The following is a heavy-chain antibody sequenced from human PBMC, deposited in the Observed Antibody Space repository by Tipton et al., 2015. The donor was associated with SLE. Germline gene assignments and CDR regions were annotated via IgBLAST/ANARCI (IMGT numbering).Heavy chain of an antibody. J-gene: IGHJ3*02. D-gene: IGHD2-21*01. CDR2: INSDGRST. CDR3: ARELIVRPGRQTDALDI. Sequence: GSLRLSCAASGFTFSSHWMHWVRQAPGKGLVWVSRINSDGRSTSYADSVKGRFTISRDNAKNTLYLQMNSLGAEDTAVYYCARELIVRPGRQTDALDIWGQGTMVTVSS. V-gene: IGHV3-74*01. CDR1: GFTFSSHW.